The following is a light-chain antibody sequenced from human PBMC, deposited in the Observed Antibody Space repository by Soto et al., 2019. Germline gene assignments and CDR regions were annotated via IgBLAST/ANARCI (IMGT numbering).Light chain of an antibody. V-gene: IGKV1-17*01. Sequence: DIQMTQSPSSLSASVGDRVTITCRASQGIRDDLGWYQQKPGKAPKRLIYDTSRLESAVPSRFSASRSGTEFTLTISGLQPDDFATYYCHQYNSYTWTFGQGTKVEIK. J-gene: IGKJ1*01. CDR3: HQYNSYTWT. CDR1: QGIRDD. CDR2: DTS.